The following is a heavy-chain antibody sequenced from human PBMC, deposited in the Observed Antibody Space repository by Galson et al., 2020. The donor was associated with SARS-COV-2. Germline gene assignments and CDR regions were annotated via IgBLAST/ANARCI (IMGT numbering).Heavy chain of an antibody. V-gene: IGHV3-11*01. CDR3: ARGVTITIFGVVTDTDAFDI. CDR2: ISSSGSTI. Sequence: NSGGSLRLSCAASGFTFSDYYMSWIRQAPGKGLEGVSYISSSGSTIYYADSVKGRSTISRDNAKNSLYLQMNSLRAEDTAVYYCARGVTITIFGVVTDTDAFDIWGQGTMVTVSS. D-gene: IGHD3-3*01. J-gene: IGHJ3*02. CDR1: GFTFSDYY.